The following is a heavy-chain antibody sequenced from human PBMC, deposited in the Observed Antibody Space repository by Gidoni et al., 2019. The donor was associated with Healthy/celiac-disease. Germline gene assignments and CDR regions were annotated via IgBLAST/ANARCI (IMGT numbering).Heavy chain of an antibody. V-gene: IGHV3-30*18. CDR1: GFTFSSYG. CDR3: AKDHGVLEWSILSYFDY. D-gene: IGHD3-3*01. CDR2: ISYDGSNK. J-gene: IGHJ4*02. Sequence: QVQLVESGGGVVQPGRSLRLSCAASGFTFSSYGMHWVRQAPGKGLEWVAVISYDGSNKYYADSVKGRFTISRDNSKNTLYLQMNSLRAEDTAVYYCAKDHGVLEWSILSYFDYWGQGTLVTVSS.